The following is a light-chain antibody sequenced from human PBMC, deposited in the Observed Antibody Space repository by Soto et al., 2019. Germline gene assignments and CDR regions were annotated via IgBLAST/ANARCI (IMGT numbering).Light chain of an antibody. CDR2: GAS. Sequence: EIVLPQSPGTLSLSPRERATLSCRASQSVSSSYLAWYQQKPGQAPRLLIYGASSRATGIPDRFSGSGSGTDFTLTISRLEPEDFAVYYCQHYGSPLTFGGGTKVDIK. J-gene: IGKJ4*01. CDR3: QHYGSPLT. CDR1: QSVSSSY. V-gene: IGKV3-20*01.